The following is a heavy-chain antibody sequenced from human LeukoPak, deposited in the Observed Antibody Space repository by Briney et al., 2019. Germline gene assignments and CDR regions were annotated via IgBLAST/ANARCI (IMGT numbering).Heavy chain of an antibody. CDR1: GYTFTGYY. V-gene: IGHV1-2*02. Sequence: ASVKVSCKASGYTFTGYYMHWVRQAPGQGLEWMGWINPNSGGTNHAQKFQGRVTMTRDTSISTAYMELSRLKSDDTAVYYCARGVRITGTTDWFDPWGQGTLVTVSS. CDR2: INPNSGGT. D-gene: IGHD1-7*01. CDR3: ARGVRITGTTDWFDP. J-gene: IGHJ5*02.